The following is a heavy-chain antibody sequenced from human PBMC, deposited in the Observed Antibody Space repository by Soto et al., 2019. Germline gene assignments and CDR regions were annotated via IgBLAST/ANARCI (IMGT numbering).Heavy chain of an antibody. V-gene: IGHV1-18*01. Sequence: ASVKVSCKASGYTFTSYGISWVRQAPGQGLEWMGWISAYNGNTNYAQKLQGRVTMTTDTSTSTAYMELRSLRSDDTAVYYCARDLTYDFWSGYYFDYWGQGXLVTVSS. CDR3: ARDLTYDFWSGYYFDY. D-gene: IGHD3-3*01. J-gene: IGHJ4*02. CDR2: ISAYNGNT. CDR1: GYTFTSYG.